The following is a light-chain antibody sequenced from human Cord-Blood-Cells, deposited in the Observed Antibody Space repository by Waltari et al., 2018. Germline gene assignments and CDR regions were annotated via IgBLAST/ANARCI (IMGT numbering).Light chain of an antibody. V-gene: IGKV3-20*01. CDR3: QQYGSSPRT. J-gene: IGKJ1*01. CDR2: GAS. Sequence: EIALTQSPGTLSSSPGERTPLPCRASQSVSSSYLAWYQQNPGQAPRLLIYGASSRATGIPDRFSGSVSGTDFTLTISRLEPEDFAVYYCQQYGSSPRTFGQGTKLEIK. CDR1: QSVSSSY.